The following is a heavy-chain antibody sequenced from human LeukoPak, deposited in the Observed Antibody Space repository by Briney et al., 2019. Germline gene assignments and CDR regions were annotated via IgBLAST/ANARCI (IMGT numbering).Heavy chain of an antibody. CDR1: RDTFTRYD. CDR3: ARINDYGDYDSTFDI. J-gene: IGHJ3*02. D-gene: IGHD4-17*01. CDR2: MNPNTGNT. V-gene: IGHV1-8*03. Sequence: ASVKVSCKASRDTFTRYDINCVRQATGQGLYWMGWMNPNTGNTGYAQKFQGRVTITRDTSISTAYMELRRLRSEDTAVYYCARINDYGDYDSTFDIWGQGTMVTVSS.